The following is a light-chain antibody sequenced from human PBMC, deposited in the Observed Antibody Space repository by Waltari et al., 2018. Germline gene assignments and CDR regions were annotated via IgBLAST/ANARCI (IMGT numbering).Light chain of an antibody. CDR3: QQSYSSPRT. Sequence: DIQMTQSPSSLSASVGERVTITCRASQSIRSHLNWYQLKPGKSPKPLIHAATSLQSGVPSRFGGSRAGTDVTLTISSLQPEDFATYYCQQSYSSPRTFGQGTTVEIK. CDR1: QSIRSH. V-gene: IGKV1-39*01. CDR2: AAT. J-gene: IGKJ1*01.